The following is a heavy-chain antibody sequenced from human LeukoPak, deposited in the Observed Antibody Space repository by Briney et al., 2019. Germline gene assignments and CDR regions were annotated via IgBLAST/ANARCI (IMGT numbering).Heavy chain of an antibody. J-gene: IGHJ4*02. CDR1: GYSFTSYW. V-gene: IGHV5-51*01. CDR3: ARRRIAVAGTGGPSDY. Sequence: GESLKISCKGSGYSFTSYWIGWVRQMPGKGLEWMGIIYPGDSDTRYSPSFQGQVTISADKSISTAYLQWSSLKASDTAMYYCARRRIAVAGTGGPSDYWGQGTLVTVSS. D-gene: IGHD6-19*01. CDR2: IYPGDSDT.